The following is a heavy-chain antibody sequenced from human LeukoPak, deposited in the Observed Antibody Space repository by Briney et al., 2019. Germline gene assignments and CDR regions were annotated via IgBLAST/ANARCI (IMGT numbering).Heavy chain of an antibody. D-gene: IGHD3-10*01. Sequence: GRSLRLSCGASGFTFSIYGMHWVRQAPGKGPEWVAVIWFDGSNKYYADSVKGRFTISRDNSKHTLYLQINSLRAEDTAVYYCARANYGSGSNYYYGLDVWGQGTTVTVSS. CDR2: IWFDGSNK. J-gene: IGHJ6*02. CDR1: GFTFSIYG. CDR3: ARANYGSGSNYYYGLDV. V-gene: IGHV3-33*01.